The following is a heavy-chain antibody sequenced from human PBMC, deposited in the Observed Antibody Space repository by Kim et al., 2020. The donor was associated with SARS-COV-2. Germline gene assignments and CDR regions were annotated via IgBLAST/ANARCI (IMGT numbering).Heavy chain of an antibody. V-gene: IGHV3-11*01. D-gene: IGHD5-12*01. J-gene: IGHJ4*02. CDR2: ISTGGESI. CDR3: ARSGNGYNAFGI. CDR1: GLSFSDSY. Sequence: GGSLRLSCAASGLSFSDSYMNWVRQAPGKGLEWLSFISTGGESIFYADSVEGRFTISRDNAKNSLYLQMNYLRDEDTAVYYCARSGNGYNAFGIWGQGVLLTVSP.